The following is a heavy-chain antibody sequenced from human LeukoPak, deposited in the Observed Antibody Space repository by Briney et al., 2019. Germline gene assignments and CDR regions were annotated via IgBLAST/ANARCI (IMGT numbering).Heavy chain of an antibody. D-gene: IGHD3-22*01. Sequence: GGSLRLSCVASGFTVSDHYIDWVRQAPGKGLEWVGRNRDKSKSYTTDYAASVRGRFTISRDDSKNSLYLQMYSLKTEDTAVYFCTRPSYYDSRGYSANGFDIWGQGTMVTVSS. CDR2: NRDKSKSYTT. J-gene: IGHJ3*02. CDR3: TRPSYYDSRGYSANGFDI. V-gene: IGHV3-72*01. CDR1: GFTVSDHY.